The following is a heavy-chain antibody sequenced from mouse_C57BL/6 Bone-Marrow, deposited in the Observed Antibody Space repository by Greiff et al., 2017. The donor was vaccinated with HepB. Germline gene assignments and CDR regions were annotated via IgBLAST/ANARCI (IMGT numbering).Heavy chain of an antibody. D-gene: IGHD2-3*01. V-gene: IGHV5-4*01. J-gene: IGHJ1*03. CDR1: GFTFSSYA. Sequence: EVQGVESGGGLVKPGGSLKLSCAASGFTFSSYAMSWVRQTPEKRLEWVATISDGGSYTYYPDNVKGRFTISRDNATNNLYLRMSHLKSEDTAMYDCARDRWLLPRYWYFDVWGTGTAVTVSS. CDR3: ARDRWLLPRYWYFDV. CDR2: ISDGGSYT.